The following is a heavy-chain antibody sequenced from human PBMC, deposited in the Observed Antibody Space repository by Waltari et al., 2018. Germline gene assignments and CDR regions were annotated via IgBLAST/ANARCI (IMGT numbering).Heavy chain of an antibody. CDR3: ARRSYLDFWPTYFDP. J-gene: IGHJ5*02. CDR2: IFYTGIT. Sequence: QLQLQESSPGLVKSSETLSLPCTVSGGSIRTSSYFWAWIRQPPGKGLDWIGIIFYTGITNYNPALKSRVTISIDTSKNQFTLKLSSVTAADTGVYYCARRSYLDFWPTYFDPWGQGTLVTVSS. D-gene: IGHD3-3*01. CDR1: GGSIRTSSYF. V-gene: IGHV4-39*01.